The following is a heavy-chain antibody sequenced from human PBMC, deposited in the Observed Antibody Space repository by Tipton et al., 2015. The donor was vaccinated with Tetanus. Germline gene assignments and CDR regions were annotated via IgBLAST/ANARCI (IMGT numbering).Heavy chain of an antibody. CDR3: VRRWFGTQYYFGMDV. V-gene: IGHV3-7*01. CDR1: GFTFSSHW. CDR2: INQDGSAE. Sequence: GSLRLSCEASGFTFSSHWMSWVRQVPGKGLEWAANINQDGSAEFYVDSVKGRFTISRDNSKNSLSLQMNSLRADDTAVYYCVRRWFGTQYYFGMDVWGQGTTVTVSS. D-gene: IGHD2/OR15-2a*01. J-gene: IGHJ6*02.